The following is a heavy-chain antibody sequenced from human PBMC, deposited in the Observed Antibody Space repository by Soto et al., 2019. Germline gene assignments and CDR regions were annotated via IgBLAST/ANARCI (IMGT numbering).Heavy chain of an antibody. CDR1: GDSIGTYC. D-gene: IGHD3-16*01. CDR3: ARGGWGPGY. CDR2: IYSSGST. J-gene: IGHJ4*02. Sequence: PSETLSLTCTVSGDSIGTYCWNWLRQPPGKGPEWIGYIYSSGSTSYNPSLKSRVTISVDTSKNQFSLKLTSATAADTAVYYCARGGWGPGYWGQGIQVTVSS. V-gene: IGHV4-59*01.